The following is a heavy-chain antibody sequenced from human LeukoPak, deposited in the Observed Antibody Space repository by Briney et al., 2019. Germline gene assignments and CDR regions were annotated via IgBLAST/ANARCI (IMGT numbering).Heavy chain of an antibody. CDR1: GFTFSSYW. D-gene: IGHD5-18*01. Sequence: GGSLRLSCAASGFTFSSYWMSWVRQAPGKGLEWVANIKQDGSEKYYVDSVKGRFTISRDNAKNSLYLQMNSLRAEDTAVYYCASTRGYSYGYFDYWGQGTLVTVSS. CDR3: ASTRGYSYGYFDY. J-gene: IGHJ4*02. V-gene: IGHV3-7*01. CDR2: IKQDGSEK.